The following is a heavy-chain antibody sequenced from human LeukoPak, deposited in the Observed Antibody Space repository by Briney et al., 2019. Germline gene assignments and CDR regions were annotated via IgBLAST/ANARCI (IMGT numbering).Heavy chain of an antibody. V-gene: IGHV3-7*01. J-gene: IGHJ2*01. CDR2: IKQDGSEK. D-gene: IGHD3-22*01. CDR1: GFTFSSYW. CDR3: ARTKYYYDSSGYSDLGYFDL. Sequence: GGSLRLSCAASGFTFSSYWMSWVRQAPGKGLEWVANIKQDGSEKYYVDSVKGRFTISRDNAKNSLYLQMNSLRAEDTAVYYCARTKYYYDSSGYSDLGYFDLWGRGTLVTVSS.